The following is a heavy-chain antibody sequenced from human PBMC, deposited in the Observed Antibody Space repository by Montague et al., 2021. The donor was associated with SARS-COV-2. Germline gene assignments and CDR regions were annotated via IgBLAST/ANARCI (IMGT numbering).Heavy chain of an antibody. J-gene: IGHJ4*02. D-gene: IGHD1-14*01. Sequence: SETLSLTCTVSGGSISTSPYFWGWIRQPPGKGLEWIGSIYYTGSTYYNPSLKSRVAISIDTAENQFYLKLSSVTAADTAVYYCARGNRRPVPATDLDYWGQGTLVTVSS. V-gene: IGHV4-39*07. CDR3: ARGNRRPVPATDLDY. CDR1: GGSISTSPYF. CDR2: IYYTGST.